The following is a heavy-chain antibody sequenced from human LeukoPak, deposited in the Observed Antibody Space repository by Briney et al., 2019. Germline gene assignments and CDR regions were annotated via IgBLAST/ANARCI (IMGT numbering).Heavy chain of an antibody. Sequence: GASVKVSCKVSGYTFTGYYMHWVRQAPGQGLEWMGWINPNSGGTNYAQKFQGWVTMTRDTSISTAHMELSRLRSDDTAVYYCARAPYYYYYGMDVWGKGTTVTVSS. J-gene: IGHJ6*04. CDR3: ARAPYYYYYGMDV. CDR2: INPNSGGT. CDR1: GYTFTGYY. V-gene: IGHV1-2*04.